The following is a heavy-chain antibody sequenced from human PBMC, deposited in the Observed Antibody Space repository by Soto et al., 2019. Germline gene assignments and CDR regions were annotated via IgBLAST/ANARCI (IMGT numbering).Heavy chain of an antibody. CDR2: INHSGST. Sequence: SETLSLTCAVYGGSFSGYYWSWIRQPPGKGLEWIGEINHSGSTNYNPSLKSGVTISVDTSKNQFSLKLRPVTAADTAVYYCARGWYYYDSSGYYGVGWFDPWGQGTLVTVSS. D-gene: IGHD3-22*01. CDR1: GGSFSGYY. CDR3: ARGWYYYDSSGYYGVGWFDP. J-gene: IGHJ5*02. V-gene: IGHV4-34*01.